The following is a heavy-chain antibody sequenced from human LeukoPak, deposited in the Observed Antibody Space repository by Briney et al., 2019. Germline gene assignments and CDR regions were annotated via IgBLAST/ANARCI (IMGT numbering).Heavy chain of an antibody. Sequence: ASVKVSCKASGYTFTSYGIRWVRQAPGQGLEWMGWINAYNGNTNYAQKLQGRVTMTTDTSISTAYMELRKLRSDDTAVYYCARDLGGSSWYIVTPTAYIDYWGQGTLVTVSS. J-gene: IGHJ4*02. CDR1: GYTFTSYG. CDR3: ARDLGGSSWYIVTPTAYIDY. V-gene: IGHV1-18*04. CDR2: INAYNGNT. D-gene: IGHD6-13*01.